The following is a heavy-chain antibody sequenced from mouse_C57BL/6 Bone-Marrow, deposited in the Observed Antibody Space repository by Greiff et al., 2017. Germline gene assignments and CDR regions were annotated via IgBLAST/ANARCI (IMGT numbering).Heavy chain of an antibody. D-gene: IGHD4-1*01. V-gene: IGHV1-69*01. Sequence: QVQLQQPGAELVMPGASVKLSCKASGYTFTSYWMHWVKQRPGQGLEWIGEIDPSDSYTNYNQKFKGKSTLTVDKSSSTAYMQLSSLTSEDSAVYYCARTGTDYAMDYWGQGTSVTVSS. CDR1: GYTFTSYW. CDR2: IDPSDSYT. J-gene: IGHJ4*01. CDR3: ARTGTDYAMDY.